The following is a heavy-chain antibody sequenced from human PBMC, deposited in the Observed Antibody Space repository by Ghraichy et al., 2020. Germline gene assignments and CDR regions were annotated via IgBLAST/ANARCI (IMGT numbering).Heavy chain of an antibody. CDR1: GFSLSTSGVG. D-gene: IGHD3-3*01. J-gene: IGHJ6*03. Sequence: SGPTLVKPTQTLTLTCTFSGFSLSTSGVGVGWIRQPPGKALEWLALIYWDDDKRYSPSLKSRLTITKDTSKNQVVLTMTNMDPVDTATYYCAHSLSLSYDFLTYYYMGVWGKGTTVTVSS. CDR2: IYWDDDK. CDR3: AHSLSLSYDFLTYYYMGV. V-gene: IGHV2-5*02.